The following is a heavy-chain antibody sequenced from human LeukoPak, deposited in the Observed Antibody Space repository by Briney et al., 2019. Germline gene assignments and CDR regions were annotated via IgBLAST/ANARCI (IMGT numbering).Heavy chain of an antibody. V-gene: IGHV1-46*01. CDR3: GLSGYDSDYPDY. CDR2: INPSGGST. D-gene: IGHD5-12*01. CDR1: GYTFTSYY. Sequence: APVKVSCKASGYTFTSYYMHWVRQAPGQGLEWMGIINPSGGSTSYAQKFQGRVTMTRDMSTSTVYMELSSLRSEDTAVYYCGLSGYDSDYPDYWGQGTLVTVSS. J-gene: IGHJ4*02.